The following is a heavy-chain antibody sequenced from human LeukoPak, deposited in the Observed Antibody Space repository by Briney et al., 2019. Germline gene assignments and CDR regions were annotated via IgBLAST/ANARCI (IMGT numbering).Heavy chain of an antibody. J-gene: IGHJ5*02. CDR2: ISSSSSYI. D-gene: IGHD2-2*01. CDR3: ARDRCSSTSCYNWFDP. Sequence: GGSLRLSCAASGFTFSSYWMSWVRQAPGKGLEWVSSISSSSSYIYYADSVKGRFTISRDNAKNSLYLQMNSLRAEDTAVYYCARDRCSSTSCYNWFDPWGQGTLVTVSS. CDR1: GFTFSSYW. V-gene: IGHV3-21*01.